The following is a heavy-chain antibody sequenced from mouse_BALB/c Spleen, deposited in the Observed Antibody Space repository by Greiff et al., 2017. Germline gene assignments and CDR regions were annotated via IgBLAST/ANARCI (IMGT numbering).Heavy chain of an antibody. J-gene: IGHJ3*01. CDR2: INPYNGAT. CDR1: GYSFTGYY. CDR3: ARPGTGSGFAY. V-gene: IGHV1-31*01. Sequence: EVKLQESGPELVKPGASVKISCKASGYSFTGYYMHWVKQSHVKSLEWIGRINPYNGATSYNQNFKDKASLTVDKSSSTAYMELHSLTSEDSAVYYCARPGTGSGFAYWGQGTLVTVSA. D-gene: IGHD4-1*01.